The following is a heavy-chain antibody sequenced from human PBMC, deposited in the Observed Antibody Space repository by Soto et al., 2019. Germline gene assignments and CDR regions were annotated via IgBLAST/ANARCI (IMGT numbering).Heavy chain of an antibody. Sequence: EVQLLESGGGLVQPGGSLRLSCAASGFTFSSYAMSWVRQAPGKGLEWVSAISCSGGSTYYADSVKGRFTISRDNSKNTLYLQMNSLRAEDTAVYYGAVVVDTGMRFDYWGQGTLVTVSS. CDR3: AVVVDTGMRFDY. CDR1: GFTFSSYA. J-gene: IGHJ4*02. CDR2: ISCSGGST. D-gene: IGHD5-18*01. V-gene: IGHV3-23*01.